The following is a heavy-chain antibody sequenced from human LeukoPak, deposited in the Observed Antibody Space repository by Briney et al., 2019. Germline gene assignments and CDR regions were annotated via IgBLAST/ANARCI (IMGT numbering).Heavy chain of an antibody. CDR1: GFTFGTSA. CDR2: ITSGDGSP. J-gene: IGHJ4*02. Sequence: GGSLRLSCAASGFTFGTSAMSWVRQTPEKGLEWVSTITSGDGSPYYADSVKGRFTISRDNSKNTLYLQMNSLRAEDTAIYYCAIRTGVAGPYFDYWGQGTLVTVSS. D-gene: IGHD6-19*01. CDR3: AIRTGVAGPYFDY. V-gene: IGHV3-23*01.